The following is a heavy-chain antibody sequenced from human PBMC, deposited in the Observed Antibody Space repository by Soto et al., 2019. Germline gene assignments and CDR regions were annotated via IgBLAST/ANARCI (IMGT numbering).Heavy chain of an antibody. CDR1: DFTFSTYG. D-gene: IGHD3-16*01. CDR2: ISGSGATI. CDR3: AKEGGSENYYYYGLDV. V-gene: IGHV3-23*01. J-gene: IGHJ6*02. Sequence: EGQLLESGGGLVQPGGSLRLSCAASDFTFSTYGMSWVRQTPGKGLEWVSGISGSGATIFYAESVRGRFTISRDNSKNTLYLQMDSLRAEDTAVYYCAKEGGSENYYYYGLDVWGQGTTVTVSS.